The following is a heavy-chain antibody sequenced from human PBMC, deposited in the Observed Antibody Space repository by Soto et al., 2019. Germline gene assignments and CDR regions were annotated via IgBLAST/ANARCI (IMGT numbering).Heavy chain of an antibody. Sequence: QITLKESGPTLVKPTQTLTVTCTFSGFSLSTSGAGVGWIRQSPGKAPEWLALISWKDEKRYNPGLKSRLTITKDTSKNQVVLTMTDFDPVDTATYFCAHRYGGNYYRWYVYSWGQGTLVTVSS. CDR3: AHRYGGNYYRWYVYS. D-gene: IGHD1-26*01. CDR2: ISWKDEK. J-gene: IGHJ4*02. CDR1: GFSLSTSGAG. V-gene: IGHV2-5*01.